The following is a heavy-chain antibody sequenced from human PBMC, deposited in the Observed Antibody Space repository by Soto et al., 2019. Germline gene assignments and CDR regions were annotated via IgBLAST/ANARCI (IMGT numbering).Heavy chain of an antibody. CDR2: ISGSGADT. D-gene: IGHD5-18*01. Sequence: GGSLILSCAASGSTFSSYAMSWVRQAPGKGLEWVSAISGSGADTFYSDSVKGRFTISRDNSKNTLYLQMNSLRAEDTAVYYCAKEARRGYSYGPDYWGQGTLVTVSS. CDR1: GSTFSSYA. V-gene: IGHV3-23*01. CDR3: AKEARRGYSYGPDY. J-gene: IGHJ4*02.